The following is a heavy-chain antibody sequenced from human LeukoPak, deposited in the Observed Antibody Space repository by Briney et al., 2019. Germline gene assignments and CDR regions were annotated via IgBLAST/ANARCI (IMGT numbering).Heavy chain of an antibody. V-gene: IGHV1-8*03. D-gene: IGHD6-19*01. Sequence: ASVKVSCKASGYTFSSYDINWVRQATGQGLEWMAWMNPNSGSTGYTQKFQGRVTFTRNASISTAYTELSSLRSDDTAVYYCARGPLTSGARYFDYWGQGTLVTVSS. CDR2: MNPNSGST. J-gene: IGHJ4*02. CDR3: ARGPLTSGARYFDY. CDR1: GYTFSSYD.